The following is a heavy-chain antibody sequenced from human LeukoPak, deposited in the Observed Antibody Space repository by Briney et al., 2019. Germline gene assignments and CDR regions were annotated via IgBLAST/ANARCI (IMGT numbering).Heavy chain of an antibody. Sequence: GGSLRLSCAASGFTFSSHSMNWVRQAPGKGLDWVSSISSSSTYIYYADSVKGRFTISRDDAKNSLYLQMNSLRAEDTAVYYCARVKAAMASDYWGQGTLVTVSS. CDR3: ARVKAAMASDY. D-gene: IGHD5-18*01. V-gene: IGHV3-21*04. CDR1: GFTFSSHS. CDR2: ISSSSTYI. J-gene: IGHJ4*02.